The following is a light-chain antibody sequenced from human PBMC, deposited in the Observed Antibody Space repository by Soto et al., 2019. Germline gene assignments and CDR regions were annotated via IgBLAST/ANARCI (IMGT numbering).Light chain of an antibody. CDR2: GAS. V-gene: IGKV3-15*01. Sequence: EIVMTQSPPTLSVSPGERATLSCRASQSVSSNLAWYQQKPGQAPRLLIYGASTRATGIPARFSGSGSGTEFTLTISSLQSEDFAVYYCQQYNNWPITFGQGTRLEIK. CDR1: QSVSSN. CDR3: QQYNNWPIT. J-gene: IGKJ5*01.